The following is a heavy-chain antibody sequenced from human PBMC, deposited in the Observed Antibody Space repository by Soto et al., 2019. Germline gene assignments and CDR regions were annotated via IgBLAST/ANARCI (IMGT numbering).Heavy chain of an antibody. D-gene: IGHD2-8*02. V-gene: IGHV4-39*07. Sequence: SETLSLTCTVSGGSISSGGYYWPWIRQPPGTGLEWIGEINHSGSTNYNPSLKSRVTISVDTSKNQFSLKLTSVTAADTAVYYCARDKITGLFDYWGQGTLVTVSS. CDR1: GGSISSGGYY. CDR2: INHSGST. J-gene: IGHJ4*02. CDR3: ARDKITGLFDY.